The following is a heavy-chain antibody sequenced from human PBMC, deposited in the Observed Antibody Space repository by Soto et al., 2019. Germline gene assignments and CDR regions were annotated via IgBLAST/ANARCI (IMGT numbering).Heavy chain of an antibody. D-gene: IGHD2-21*02. CDR2: MYYSGNT. CDR3: ARGSLSTETANALDV. CDR1: GGSISNFY. V-gene: IGHV4-59*01. Sequence: QVQLQESGPGLVKPSETLSLTCTVSGGSISNFYWTWIRQSPGKGLEWIGYGYMYYSGNTNYNPSLESRVTKSVDTFKNQIYLKLTSVTAEDTAVYYCARGSLSTETANALDVWGPGTMVTVSS. J-gene: IGHJ3*01.